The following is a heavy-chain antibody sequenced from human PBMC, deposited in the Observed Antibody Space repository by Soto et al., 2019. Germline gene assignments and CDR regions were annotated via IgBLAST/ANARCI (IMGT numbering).Heavy chain of an antibody. CDR1: EFTFSNYA. CDR2: IVGSGGST. CDR3: AKARSPGIAAAGTNFDY. J-gene: IGHJ4*02. Sequence: GGSLRLSCAASEFTFSNYAMSWVRQAPGKGLDWVSTIVGSGGSTYYADSVKGRFTISRDNSKNTLYLQMNSLRAEDTAVYYCAKARSPGIAAAGTNFDYWSQGTLVTVSS. V-gene: IGHV3-23*01. D-gene: IGHD6-13*01.